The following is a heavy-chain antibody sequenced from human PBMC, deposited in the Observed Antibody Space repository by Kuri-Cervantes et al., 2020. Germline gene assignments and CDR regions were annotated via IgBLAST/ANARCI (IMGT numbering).Heavy chain of an antibody. Sequence: ASVKVSCKASGYTFTGYYMHWVRQAPGQGLEWMGWINPNSGGTNYAQKFQGWVTMTRDTSISTAYMELSRLRSDDTAVYYCARAKYYYDSSGYLGFDPWGQGTLVTVSS. J-gene: IGHJ5*02. D-gene: IGHD3-22*01. V-gene: IGHV1-2*04. CDR3: ARAKYYYDSSGYLGFDP. CDR1: GYTFTGYY. CDR2: INPNSGGT.